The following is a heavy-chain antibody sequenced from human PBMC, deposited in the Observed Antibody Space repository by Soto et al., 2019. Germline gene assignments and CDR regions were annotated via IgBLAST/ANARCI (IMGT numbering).Heavy chain of an antibody. V-gene: IGHV4-31*03. CDR1: GGSISSGGYY. J-gene: IGHJ5*02. CDR3: ARHQSHSSSYVDP. CDR2: IYHSGTT. D-gene: IGHD6-13*01. Sequence: SETLSLTCTVSGGSISSGGYYWSWIRQHPGKGLEWIGYIYHSGTTYYNPSLKSRVTISVDTSKNQFSLKLSSVTAADTAVYYCARHQSHSSSYVDPWGQGTLVTAPQ.